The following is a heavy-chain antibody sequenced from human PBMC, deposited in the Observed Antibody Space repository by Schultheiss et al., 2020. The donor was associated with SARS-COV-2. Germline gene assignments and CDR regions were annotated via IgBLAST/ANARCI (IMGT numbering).Heavy chain of an antibody. D-gene: IGHD2-8*01. V-gene: IGHV4-59*12. CDR2: IYYSGST. Sequence: SETLSLTCTVSGGSISSYYWSWIRQPPGKGLEWIGSIYYSGSTYYNPSLKSRVTISVDTSKNQFSLKLSSVTAADTAVYYCARGKYCTNGVCYGAVVDYWGQGTLVTVSS. J-gene: IGHJ4*02. CDR1: GGSISSYY. CDR3: ARGKYCTNGVCYGAVVDY.